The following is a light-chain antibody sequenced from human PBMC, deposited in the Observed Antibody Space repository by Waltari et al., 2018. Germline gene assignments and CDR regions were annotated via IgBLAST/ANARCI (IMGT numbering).Light chain of an antibody. CDR2: EVS. CDR1: SSDVGGYTY. J-gene: IGLJ2*01. V-gene: IGLV2-14*01. CDR3: SSYTSSSTRV. Sequence: QSALTQPASVSGSPGPSITISCTGTSSDVGGYTYVSWYQPHPGKAPKLMIYEVSNRPSGVSNRFSGSKSGNTASLTISGLQAEDEADYYCSSYTSSSTRVFGGGTKLTVL.